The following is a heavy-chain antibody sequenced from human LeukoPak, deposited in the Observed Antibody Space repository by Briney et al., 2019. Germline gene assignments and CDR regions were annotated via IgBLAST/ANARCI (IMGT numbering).Heavy chain of an antibody. Sequence: ASVTVSCKASGYTFTSYGISWVRQAPGQGLEWMGWISAYNGNTNYAQKLQGRVTMTTDTSTSTAYMELRSLRSDDTAVYYCARDFRGYCSGGSCYFSGWDYWGQGTLVTVSS. D-gene: IGHD2-15*01. J-gene: IGHJ4*02. V-gene: IGHV1-18*01. CDR3: ARDFRGYCSGGSCYFSGWDY. CDR2: ISAYNGNT. CDR1: GYTFTSYG.